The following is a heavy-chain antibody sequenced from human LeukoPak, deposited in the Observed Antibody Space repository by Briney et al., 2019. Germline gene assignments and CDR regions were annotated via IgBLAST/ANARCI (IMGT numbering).Heavy chain of an antibody. CDR2: INPSGGST. Sequence: DSVKVSCKSSGYTFTNYYMHWVRQAPGQGLEWMGIINPSGGSTSYAQKFQGRVTMTRDTSTSTVYMELSSLRSEDTAVYYCARSDDSSGYFDYWGQGTLVTVSS. D-gene: IGHD3-22*01. V-gene: IGHV1-46*01. CDR1: GYTFTNYY. CDR3: ARSDDSSGYFDY. J-gene: IGHJ4*02.